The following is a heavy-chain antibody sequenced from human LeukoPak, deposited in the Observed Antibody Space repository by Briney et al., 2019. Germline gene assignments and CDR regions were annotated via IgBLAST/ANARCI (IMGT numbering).Heavy chain of an antibody. CDR2: IIPIFGTA. V-gene: IGHV1-69*01. D-gene: IGHD2-15*01. CDR1: GGTFGSYA. CDR3: ARVVAADYYYGMDV. J-gene: IGHJ6*02. Sequence: SVKVSCKASGGTFGSYAISWVRQAPGQGLEWMGGIIPIFGTANYAQKFQGRVTITADESTSTAYMELSSLRSEDTAVYYCARVVAADYYYGMDVWGQGTTVTVSS.